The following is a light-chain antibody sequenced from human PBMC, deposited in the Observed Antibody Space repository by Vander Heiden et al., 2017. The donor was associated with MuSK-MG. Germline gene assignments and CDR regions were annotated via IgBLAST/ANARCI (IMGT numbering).Light chain of an antibody. V-gene: IGKV1-5*03. Sequence: HLTHSPATLSASVGASVSITCRASQSINSWLAWYQQKPRKAPKLLIYKASILESGISSRFSGSESGTEFTLTSISLQPDDFGSYYCQQYYPGWTFGQGTKVEVK. J-gene: IGKJ1*01. CDR2: KAS. CDR1: QSINSW. CDR3: QQYYPGWT.